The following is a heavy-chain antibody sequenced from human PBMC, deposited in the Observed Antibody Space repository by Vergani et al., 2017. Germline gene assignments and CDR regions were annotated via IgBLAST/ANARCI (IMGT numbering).Heavy chain of an antibody. CDR2: IIPIFGTA. J-gene: IGHJ6*03. CDR1: GYTFTSYD. V-gene: IGHV1-69*01. D-gene: IGHD3-3*01. CDR3: ARDRSITIFGVVIDYMDV. Sequence: QVQLVQSGAEVKKPGASVKVSCKASGYTFTSYDINWVRQATGQGLEWMGGIIPIFGTANYAQKFQGRVTITADESTSTAYMELSSLRSEDTAVYYCARDRSITIFGVVIDYMDVWGKGTTVTVSS.